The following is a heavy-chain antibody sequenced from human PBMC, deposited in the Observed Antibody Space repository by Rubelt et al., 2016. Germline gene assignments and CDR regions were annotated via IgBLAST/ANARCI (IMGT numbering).Heavy chain of an antibody. CDR3: ARGSRGVINY. V-gene: IGHV4-39*01. Sequence: YYSGSTYYNPSLKSRVTISVDTSKNQFSLKLSSVTAADTAVYYCARGSRGVINYWGQGTLVTVSS. D-gene: IGHD3-10*01. CDR2: YYSGST. J-gene: IGHJ4*02.